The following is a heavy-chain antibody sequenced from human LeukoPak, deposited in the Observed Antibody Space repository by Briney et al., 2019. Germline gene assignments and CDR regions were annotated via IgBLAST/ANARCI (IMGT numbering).Heavy chain of an antibody. V-gene: IGHV3-7*03. CDR3: ARSGTRGDASDI. D-gene: IGHD6-25*01. CDR1: GFTFSSYW. Sequence: GGSLRLSCAASGFTFSSYWMTWVRQVPGKGLEWVANIKQDGSQTYYVDSVRGRFTISRDNARNSLYLQMNSLRVEDTAVYYCARSGTRGDASDIWGQGTMVTVS. CDR2: IKQDGSQT. J-gene: IGHJ3*02.